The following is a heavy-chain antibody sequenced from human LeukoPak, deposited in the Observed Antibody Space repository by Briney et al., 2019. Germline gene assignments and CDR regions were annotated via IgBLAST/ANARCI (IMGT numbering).Heavy chain of an antibody. CDR1: GFSLSTSGVG. CDR2: IYWDDDK. CDR3: AHTRIAARPHFFDY. D-gene: IGHD6-6*01. J-gene: IGHJ4*02. Sequence: SGPTLVNPTQTLTLTFTFSGFSLSTSGVGVGWIRQPPGKALEWLALIYWDDDKRYSPSLKSRLTITKDTSKNQVVLTMTNMDPVDTATYYCAHTRIAARPHFFDYWGQGTLVTVSS. V-gene: IGHV2-5*02.